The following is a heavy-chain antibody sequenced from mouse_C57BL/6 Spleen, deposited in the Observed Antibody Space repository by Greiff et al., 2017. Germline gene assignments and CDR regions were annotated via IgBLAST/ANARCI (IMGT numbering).Heavy chain of an antibody. CDR2: IHPNSGST. CDR3: ASPYGSSWYFDV. J-gene: IGHJ1*03. Sequence: QVQLQQPGAELVKPGASVKLSCKASGYTFTSYWMHWVKQRPGQGLEWIGMIHPNSGSTNYNEKFKSKATLTVDKSSSTAYMQLSSLTSEDSAVYYCASPYGSSWYFDVWGTGTTVTVSS. CDR1: GYTFTSYW. V-gene: IGHV1-64*01. D-gene: IGHD1-1*01.